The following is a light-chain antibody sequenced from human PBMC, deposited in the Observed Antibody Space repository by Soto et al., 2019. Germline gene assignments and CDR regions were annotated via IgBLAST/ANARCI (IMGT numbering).Light chain of an antibody. Sequence: DIPMTQFPSTLSASVGDRVTITCRASQSISRSLAWYQQKSGKAPKLLIYDASSLESGVPSRFSGSGFGTEFTLTISGLQPDDFATYYCQQYQSYFLTFGPGTTVDMK. CDR1: QSISRS. J-gene: IGKJ3*01. CDR3: QQYQSYFLT. V-gene: IGKV1-5*01. CDR2: DAS.